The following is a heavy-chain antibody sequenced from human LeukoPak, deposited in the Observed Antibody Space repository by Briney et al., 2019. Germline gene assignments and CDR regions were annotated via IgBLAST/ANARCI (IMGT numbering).Heavy chain of an antibody. CDR3: ARSRGGIVVVPAAITHYYYMDV. V-gene: IGHV3-15*01. CDR1: GFTFSNAW. D-gene: IGHD2-2*02. CDR2: IKSKTDGGTT. Sequence: GGSLRLSCAASGFTFSNAWMSWVRQAPGKGLEWVGRIKSKTDGGTTDYAAPVKGRFTISRDDSKNTLYLHMNSLRAEDTAVYYCARSRGGIVVVPAAITHYYYMDVWGKGTTVTVSS. J-gene: IGHJ6*03.